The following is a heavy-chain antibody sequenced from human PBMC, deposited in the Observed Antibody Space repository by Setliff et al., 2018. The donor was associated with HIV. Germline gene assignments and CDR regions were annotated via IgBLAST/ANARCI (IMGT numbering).Heavy chain of an antibody. V-gene: IGHV3-21*01. CDR1: GFTFSSYG. J-gene: IGHJ3*02. Sequence: GGSLRLSCAASGFTFSSYGMHWVRQAPGKGLEWVASITSSSSYINYADSVKGRFTISRDNPKNTLYLQMNSLRAEDTAVYYCAREGQWLDVGDAFDIWGQGTMVTVSS. CDR2: ITSSSSYI. D-gene: IGHD6-19*01. CDR3: AREGQWLDVGDAFDI.